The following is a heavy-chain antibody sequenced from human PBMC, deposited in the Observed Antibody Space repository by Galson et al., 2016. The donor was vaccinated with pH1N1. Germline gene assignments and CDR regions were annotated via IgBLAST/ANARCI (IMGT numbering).Heavy chain of an antibody. CDR1: GDSVSSNSAT. J-gene: IGHJ3*02. Sequence: CAISGDSVSSNSATWNWIRQSPSRGLEWLGRTYYRSKWYNDYAESLKSRIIISPDTSKNQLSLQLNSVTPADTAVYYCARGVIDYDFWSGYQDHAAFDIWGQGTMVIVSS. V-gene: IGHV6-1*01. D-gene: IGHD3-3*01. CDR3: ARGVIDYDFWSGYQDHAAFDI. CDR2: TYYRSKWYN.